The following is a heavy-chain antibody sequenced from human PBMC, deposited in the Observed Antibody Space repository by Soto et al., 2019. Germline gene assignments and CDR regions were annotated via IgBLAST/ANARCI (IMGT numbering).Heavy chain of an antibody. CDR1: GYTFTSYG. D-gene: IGHD2-2*01. V-gene: IGHV1-18*01. CDR2: ISAYNGNT. CDR3: ARAPLEADCSSTSCYSFYDI. J-gene: IGHJ3*02. Sequence: QVQLVQSGAEVKKPGASVKVSCKASGYTFTSYGISWVRQAPGQGLEWMGWISAYNGNTNYAQKLQGRVTMTTDTSTSTAYMELRSLRSDDTAVYYCARAPLEADCSSTSCYSFYDIWGQGTMVTVSS.